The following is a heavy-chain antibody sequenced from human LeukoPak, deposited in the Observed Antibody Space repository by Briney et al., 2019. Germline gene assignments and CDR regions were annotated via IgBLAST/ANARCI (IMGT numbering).Heavy chain of an antibody. V-gene: IGHV3-48*04. Sequence: GGSLRLSCAASGFTFSSYSIDWVRQAPRKGLEWLSYISSSSSTIYYADSVKGRFIISRDNAKNSLYLQMNSLRAEDTDVYYCARDSDYGGNSGIGYFDYWGQGTLVTVSS. CDR1: GFTFSSYS. D-gene: IGHD4-23*01. CDR2: ISSSSSTI. CDR3: ARDSDYGGNSGIGYFDY. J-gene: IGHJ4*02.